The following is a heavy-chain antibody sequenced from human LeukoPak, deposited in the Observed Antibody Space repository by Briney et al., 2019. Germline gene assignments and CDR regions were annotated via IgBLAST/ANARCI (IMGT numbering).Heavy chain of an antibody. Sequence: GGSLRLSCAASGFTFSSYSMNWVRQAPGKGLEWVSYISSSSSTIYYADSVRGRFTISRDNAKNSLYLQMNSLGAEDTAVYYCAKGIRFLEWFFDYWGQGTLVTVSS. J-gene: IGHJ4*02. CDR3: AKGIRFLEWFFDY. D-gene: IGHD3-3*01. CDR1: GFTFSSYS. V-gene: IGHV3-48*01. CDR2: ISSSSSTI.